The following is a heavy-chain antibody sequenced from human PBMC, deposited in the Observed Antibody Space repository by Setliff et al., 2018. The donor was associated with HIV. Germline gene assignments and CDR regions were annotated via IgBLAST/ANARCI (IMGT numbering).Heavy chain of an antibody. V-gene: IGHV4-39*01. CDR3: ARHGGSYAFAEYLQH. J-gene: IGHJ1*01. D-gene: IGHD1-26*01. Sequence: LSLTCTVSGGSLSSSSYYWGWIRQPPGKGLEWIGSMYYSGSTYYNPSLKSRLTISLDTSKNQFSLKLSSVTAADTAVYYCARHGGSYAFAEYLQHWGQGTLVTVSS. CDR2: MYYSGST. CDR1: GGSLSSSSYY.